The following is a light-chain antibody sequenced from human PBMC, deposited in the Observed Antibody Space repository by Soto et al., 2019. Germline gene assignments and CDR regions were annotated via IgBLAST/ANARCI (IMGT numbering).Light chain of an antibody. Sequence: QSVLTQPPSVSGAPGQRVTMSCTGSSSNIGAGYDVHWYQQLPGTAPKLLIYCNSNRPSGVPDRFSGSKSGTSASLAITGLQAEDEADYYCQSYDSSLSGSVVFGGGTKPTVL. CDR1: SSNIGAGYD. CDR2: CNS. J-gene: IGLJ2*01. CDR3: QSYDSSLSGSVV. V-gene: IGLV1-40*01.